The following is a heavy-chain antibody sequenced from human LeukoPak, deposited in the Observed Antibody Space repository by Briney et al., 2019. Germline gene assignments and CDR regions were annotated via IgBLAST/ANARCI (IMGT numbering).Heavy chain of an antibody. CDR1: GGTFSSYA. CDR3: AREFGELYGYYYMDV. D-gene: IGHD3-10*01. J-gene: IGHJ6*03. V-gene: IGHV1-69*13. Sequence: GASVKVSCKASGGTFSSYAISWVRQAPGQGLEWMGGIIPIFGTANYAQKFQGRVTINADESTSTAYMELSSLRSEDTSVYYCAREFGELYGYYYMDVWGKGTTVTVSS. CDR2: IIPIFGTA.